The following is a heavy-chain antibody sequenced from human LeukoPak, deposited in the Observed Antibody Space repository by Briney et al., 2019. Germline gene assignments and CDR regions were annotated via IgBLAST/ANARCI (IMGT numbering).Heavy chain of an antibody. CDR2: IYTSGST. CDR3: ARVTGYMIEDYFDY. V-gene: IGHV4-4*07. CDR1: GGSISSYY. J-gene: IGHJ4*02. Sequence: SETLSLTCTVSGGSISSYYWSWIRQPAGKGLEWIGRIYTSGSTNYNPSLKCRVTISVETSKNQFSLKLSSVTAADTAVYYCARVTGYMIEDYFDYWGQGTLVTVSS. D-gene: IGHD3-22*01.